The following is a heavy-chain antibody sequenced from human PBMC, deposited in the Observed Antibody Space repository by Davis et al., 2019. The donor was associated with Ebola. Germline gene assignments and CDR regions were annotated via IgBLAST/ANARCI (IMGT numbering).Heavy chain of an antibody. D-gene: IGHD6-19*01. CDR2: ISYDGSNK. V-gene: IGHV3-30-3*01. J-gene: IGHJ2*01. CDR1: GFTFSSYA. CDR3: ARDSGQWLATGTYWYFDL. Sequence: PGGSLRLSCAASGFTFSSYAMHWVRQAPGKGLEWVAVISYDGSNKYYADSVKGRFTISRDNSKNTLYLQMNSLRAEDTAVYYCARDSGQWLATGTYWYFDLWGRGTLVTVSS.